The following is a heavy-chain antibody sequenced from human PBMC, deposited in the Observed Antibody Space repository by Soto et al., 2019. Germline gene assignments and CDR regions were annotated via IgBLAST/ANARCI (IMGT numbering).Heavy chain of an antibody. J-gene: IGHJ4*01. V-gene: IGHV4-59*08. CDR3: ARRVDYVWGSYRYSPYFDY. Sequence: PSETLSLTCTVSGGSISSYYWSWIRQPPGKGLEWIGYIYYSGSTNYNPSLKSRVTISVDTSKNQFSLKLSSVTAADTAVYYCARRVDYVWGSYRYSPYFDYWGHGTLVTVS. CDR1: GGSISSYY. CDR2: IYYSGST. D-gene: IGHD3-16*02.